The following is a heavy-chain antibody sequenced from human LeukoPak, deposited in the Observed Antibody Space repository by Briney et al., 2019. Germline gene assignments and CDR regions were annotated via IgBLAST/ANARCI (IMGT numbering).Heavy chain of an antibody. CDR1: GGSISSYY. J-gene: IGHJ4*02. V-gene: IGHV4-4*07. CDR3: ARETGELQRSLDY. CDR2: MYTIGST. D-gene: IGHD1-7*01. Sequence: PSETLSLTCTVSGGSISSYYWSWIRQPAGKGLEWIGRMYTIGSTDYNPSLKSRVTMSVDTSKSQFSLKLSSVTAADTAVYYCARETGELQRSLDYWGQGTLVTVSS.